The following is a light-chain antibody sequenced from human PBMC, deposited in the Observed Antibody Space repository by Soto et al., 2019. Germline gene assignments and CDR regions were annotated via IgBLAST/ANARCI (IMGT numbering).Light chain of an antibody. CDR2: NAS. J-gene: IGKJ2*01. CDR3: QQYSTSSPRYT. CDR1: QSVSSNF. Sequence: EIVLTQSPGTLSLSPGERATLFCRASQSVSSNFLAWYQQKPGQAPRLLIYNASRRAAGIPDRFSGSGSGKDFTLTNSRLEPEDFAVYYCQQYSTSSPRYTFGQGTKLEIK. V-gene: IGKV3-20*01.